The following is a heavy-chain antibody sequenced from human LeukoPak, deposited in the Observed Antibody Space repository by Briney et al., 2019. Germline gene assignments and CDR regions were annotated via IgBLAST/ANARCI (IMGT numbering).Heavy chain of an antibody. Sequence: GGSLRLSCGASGFTFSGYWMSWVRQAPGKGLEWVANINQDGSENYYVDSLKGRFTISRDNAKDSLYLQMNSLRAEDTAVYYCARDDLPLPEQFGYWGQGTLVTVSS. D-gene: IGHD6-6*01. CDR1: GFTFSGYW. CDR2: INQDGSEN. J-gene: IGHJ4*02. V-gene: IGHV3-7*01. CDR3: ARDDLPLPEQFGY.